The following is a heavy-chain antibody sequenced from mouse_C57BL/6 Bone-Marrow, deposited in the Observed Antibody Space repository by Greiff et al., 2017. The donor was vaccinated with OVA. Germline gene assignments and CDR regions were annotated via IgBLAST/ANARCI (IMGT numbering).Heavy chain of an antibody. Sequence: QVHVKQSGPGLVQPSQSLSITCTVSGFSLTSYGVHWVRQSPGKSLEWLGVIWSGGSTDYNAAFISRLSISKDKSKSQVFFKMNSLQADDTAIYYCARGPIITTVVATPYAMDYWGQGTSVTVSS. J-gene: IGHJ4*01. D-gene: IGHD1-1*01. CDR3: ARGPIITTVVATPYAMDY. CDR2: IWSGGST. V-gene: IGHV2-2*01. CDR1: GFSLTSYG.